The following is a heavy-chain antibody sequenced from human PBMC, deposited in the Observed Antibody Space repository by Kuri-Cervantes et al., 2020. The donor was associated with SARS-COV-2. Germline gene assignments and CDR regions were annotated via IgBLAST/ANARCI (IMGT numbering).Heavy chain of an antibody. V-gene: IGHV4-59*01. CDR2: VSYNGAT. J-gene: IGHJ4*02. Sequence: GSLRLSCAVSGFSFSTYYMIWIRQPPGKGLEWIGYVSYNGATAYNPSLKSRVTMSLDTSKNQFSLRLSSVTAADTAVYYCSGRVDFSSVDYWGQGTLVTVSS. CDR3: SGRVDFSSVDY. CDR1: GFSFSTYY. D-gene: IGHD3/OR15-3a*01.